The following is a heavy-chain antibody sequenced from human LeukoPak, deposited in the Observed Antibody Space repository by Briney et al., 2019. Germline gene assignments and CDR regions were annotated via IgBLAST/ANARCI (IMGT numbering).Heavy chain of an antibody. D-gene: IGHD3-10*01. CDR3: ARALVRGVIRGYFGY. V-gene: IGHV4-34*01. Sequence: PSETLSLTCAVYGGSFSGYYWSWIRQPPGKGLEWIGEINHSGSTNYNPSLKSRVTISVDTSKNQFSLKLSSVTAADTAVYYCARALVRGVIRGYFGYWGQGTPVTVSS. J-gene: IGHJ4*02. CDR1: GGSFSGYY. CDR2: INHSGST.